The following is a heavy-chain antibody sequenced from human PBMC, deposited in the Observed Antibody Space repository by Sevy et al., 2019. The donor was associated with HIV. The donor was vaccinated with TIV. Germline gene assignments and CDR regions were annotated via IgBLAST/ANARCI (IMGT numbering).Heavy chain of an antibody. D-gene: IGHD2-21*01. CDR1: GFPFNDHA. CDR3: AKDINRGCDGVNCSSYYYYFYGLDV. J-gene: IGHJ6*02. CDR2: ISWNSRNI. Sequence: GGSLRLSCAASGFPFNDHAMHWVRQVPGKGLEWVSGISWNSRNIGYADSVKGRFTISRDNARHFVYLEMNSLRTEDTAFYYCAKDINRGCDGVNCSSYYYYFYGLDVWGQGTTVTVSS. V-gene: IGHV3-9*01.